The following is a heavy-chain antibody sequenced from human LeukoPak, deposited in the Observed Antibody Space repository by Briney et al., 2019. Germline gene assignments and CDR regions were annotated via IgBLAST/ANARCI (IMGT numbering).Heavy chain of an antibody. V-gene: IGHV4-34*01. CDR3: ARGGGSYPGSY. Sequence: SETLSLTCAVYGGSFSGYYWSWIRQPPGKGLEWIGEINHSGSTNYNPSLKSRVTISVDTSKNQFSLKLSSVTAADTAVYYCARGGGSYPGSYWGQGTLVTVSS. D-gene: IGHD1-26*01. CDR2: INHSGST. CDR1: GGSFSGYY. J-gene: IGHJ4*02.